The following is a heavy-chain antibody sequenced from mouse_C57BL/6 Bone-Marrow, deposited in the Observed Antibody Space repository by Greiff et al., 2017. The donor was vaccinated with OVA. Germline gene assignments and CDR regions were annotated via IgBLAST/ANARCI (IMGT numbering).Heavy chain of an antibody. Sequence: EVQLQQSGPVLVKPGASVKMSCKASGYTFTDYYMNWVQQSHGKSLEWIGVINPYNGGTSYNQKFKGKATLTVDTSSSTAYIELNSLTSEDSAVYYCARGGSSGLYYAMDYWGQGTSVTVSA. CDR3: ARGGSSGLYYAMDY. CDR1: GYTFTDYY. J-gene: IGHJ4*01. V-gene: IGHV1-19*01. D-gene: IGHD3-2*02. CDR2: INPYNGGT.